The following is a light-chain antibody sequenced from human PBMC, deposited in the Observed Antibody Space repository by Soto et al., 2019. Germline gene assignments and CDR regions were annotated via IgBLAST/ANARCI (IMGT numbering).Light chain of an antibody. V-gene: IGLV3-21*02. J-gene: IGLJ2*01. CDR2: DDG. CDR3: QVWDTISDLGI. CDR1: NIGRKS. Sequence: SYELTQPPSVSVAPGQTARITCGGNNIGRKSVNWYQRKPGQAPVLVVYDDGDRPSGIPERFSGSNSGNTATLTISRVEAGDEADYHCQVWDTISDLGIFGGGTKVTVL.